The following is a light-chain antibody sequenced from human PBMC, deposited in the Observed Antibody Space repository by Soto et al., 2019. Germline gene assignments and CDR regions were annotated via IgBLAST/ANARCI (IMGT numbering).Light chain of an antibody. CDR1: QSVSSN. CDR2: GAS. Sequence: EIVMTQSPATLSVSPGERATLSCRASQSVSSNLSWYQQKPGQAPRLLIYGASTRATGIPARFSGSGSGTEFTLTNSSLQYEDFAVYYCQQYKNWPRTFGQGTKVEIK. CDR3: QQYKNWPRT. V-gene: IGKV3-15*01. J-gene: IGKJ1*01.